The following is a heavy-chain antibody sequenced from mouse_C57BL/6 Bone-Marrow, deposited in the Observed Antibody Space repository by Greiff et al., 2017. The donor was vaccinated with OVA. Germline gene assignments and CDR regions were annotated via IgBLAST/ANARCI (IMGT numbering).Heavy chain of an antibody. Sequence: QVQLQQSGPELVKPGASVKISCKASGYAFSSSWMNWVKQRPGTGLEWIGRIYPGDGDTNYNGKFKGKATLTADKSSSTAYMQLSSLTSEDSAVYCCARHEDGYYASYFDYWGQGTTLTVSS. CDR3: ARHEDGYYASYFDY. CDR2: IYPGDGDT. D-gene: IGHD2-3*01. CDR1: GYAFSSSW. J-gene: IGHJ2*01. V-gene: IGHV1-82*01.